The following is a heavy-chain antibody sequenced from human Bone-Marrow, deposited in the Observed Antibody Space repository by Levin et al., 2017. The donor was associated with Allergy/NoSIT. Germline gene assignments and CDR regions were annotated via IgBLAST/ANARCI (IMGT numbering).Heavy chain of an antibody. J-gene: IGHJ6*02. D-gene: IGHD2-21*01. V-gene: IGHV3-48*01. Sequence: GGSLRLSCAASGFTFSSYSMNWVRQAPGKGLEWVSYISSGSNTIYYADSVKGRFSISRDNAKNSLYLQMNYLRAEDTAVYYCASDRSVVFFGMDVWGQGTTVTVSS. CDR2: ISSGSNTI. CDR3: ASDRSVVFFGMDV. CDR1: GFTFSSYS.